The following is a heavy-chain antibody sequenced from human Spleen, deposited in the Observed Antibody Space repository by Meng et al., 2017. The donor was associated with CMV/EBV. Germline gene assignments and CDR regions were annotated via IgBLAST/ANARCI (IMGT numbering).Heavy chain of an antibody. J-gene: IGHJ5*02. CDR1: GGSFSGYY. CDR2: INHSGST. Sequence: GSLRLSCAVYGGSFSGYYWSWIRQPPGKGLEWIGEINHSGSTNYNSSLKSRVTISVDTSKNQFSLKLSSVTAADTAVYYCARRYCSSTSCYGWFDPWGQGTLVTVSS. D-gene: IGHD2-2*01. CDR3: ARRYCSSTSCYGWFDP. V-gene: IGHV4-34*01.